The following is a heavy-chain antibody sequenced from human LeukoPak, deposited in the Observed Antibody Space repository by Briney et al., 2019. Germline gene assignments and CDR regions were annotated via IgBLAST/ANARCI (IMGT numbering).Heavy chain of an antibody. J-gene: IGHJ2*01. CDR2: MNPNSGNT. CDR3: ATGAPYSSHCWYFDL. V-gene: IGHV1-8*01. CDR1: GYTFTSYD. D-gene: IGHD6-13*01. Sequence: GASVKVSCKASGYTFTSYDINWVRQATGQGLEWMGWMNPNSGNTGYAQKFQGRVTMTRNTSISTAYMELSSLRSEDTAVYYCATGAPYSSHCWYFDLWGRGTLVTVSS.